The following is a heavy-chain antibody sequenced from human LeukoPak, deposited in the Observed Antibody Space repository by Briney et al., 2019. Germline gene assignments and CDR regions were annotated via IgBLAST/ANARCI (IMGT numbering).Heavy chain of an antibody. CDR1: GYTFTGYY. J-gene: IGHJ4*02. V-gene: IGHV1-2*02. Sequence: GASVKVSSKASGYTFTGYYMHWVRQAPGQGLEWMGCINPNIGGTNYAQTPQGRVTMTRDTSTSTAYMELSRLRSDDTAVYYCASLAAPGDYWGQGTLVTVSS. CDR3: ASLAAPGDY. CDR2: INPNIGGT. D-gene: IGHD6-25*01.